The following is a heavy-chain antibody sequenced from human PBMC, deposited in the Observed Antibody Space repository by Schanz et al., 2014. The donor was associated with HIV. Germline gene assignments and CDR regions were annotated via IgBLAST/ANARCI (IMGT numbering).Heavy chain of an antibody. V-gene: IGHV3-23*01. CDR2: IGSGGGRR. Sequence: EVQLLESGGGLVQPGGSLRLSCGASGFIFSSYGMSWVRQAPRKGLEWVSLIGSGGGRRYYADSVKGRFTISRDNSKNTLYLQMNSLRAEDTAVYYCANEEVPNDYWGQGTTVTVSS. J-gene: IGHJ4*03. CDR1: GFIFSSYG. CDR3: ANEEVPNDY.